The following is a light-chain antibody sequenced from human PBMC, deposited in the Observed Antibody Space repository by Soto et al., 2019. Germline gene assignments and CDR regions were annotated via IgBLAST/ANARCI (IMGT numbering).Light chain of an antibody. V-gene: IGKV1-5*01. CDR1: QSISSW. CDR2: DAS. J-gene: IGKJ1*01. CDR3: QQYNTYPWT. Sequence: DIQVTHAASTLSSXXXXXXAXXXRASQSISSWLAWYQQKPGKAPKLLIYDASSSESGVPSRFSGSGSGTEFTLTISSLQPDDFATYYCQQYNTYPWTFGQGTKVDIK.